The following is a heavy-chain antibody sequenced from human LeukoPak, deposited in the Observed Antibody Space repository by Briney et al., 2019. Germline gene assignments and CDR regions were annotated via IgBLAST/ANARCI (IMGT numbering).Heavy chain of an antibody. CDR1: GLTFSNYA. CDR3: AKDRTPYSRSGGYYLGAFDI. Sequence: GGSLRLSCAASGLTFSNYAMTWVRLAPGKGLEWVSSLRGSGGGTRYAGSVKGRFTISRDNSKKTLYLQMNSLRAEDTAVYYCAKDRTPYSRSGGYYLGAFDIWGHGTLVTVSS. J-gene: IGHJ3*02. V-gene: IGHV3-23*01. CDR2: LRGSGGGT. D-gene: IGHD3-10*01.